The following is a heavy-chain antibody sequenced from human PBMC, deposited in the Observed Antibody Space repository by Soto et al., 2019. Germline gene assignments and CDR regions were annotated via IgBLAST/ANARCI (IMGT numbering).Heavy chain of an antibody. CDR2: ISYDGSNK. J-gene: IGHJ4*02. V-gene: IGHV3-30-3*01. D-gene: IGHD1-26*01. CDR1: GCTCSSYA. CDR3: ARDRGIVGATTDFDY. Sequence: PGGSLRLSCAASGCTCSSYAMHWVRQAPGKGLEWVAVISYDGSNKYYADSVKGRFTISRDNSKNTLYLQMNSLRAEDTAVYYCARDRGIVGATTDFDYWGQGTLVTVSS.